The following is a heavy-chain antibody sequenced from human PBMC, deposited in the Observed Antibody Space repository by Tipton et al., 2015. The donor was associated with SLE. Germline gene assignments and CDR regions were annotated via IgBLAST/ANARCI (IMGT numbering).Heavy chain of an antibody. CDR1: GFTFSSYA. D-gene: IGHD3-9*01. J-gene: IGHJ6*02. Sequence: GSLRLSCAASGFTFSSYAMSWVRQAPGKGLEWVSAISGGGGTTYYVDSVKGRFTISRDNSKNTLYLQMGSLRAEDMAVYYCARDRVSTYYDILTASDGMDVWGQGTTVTVSS. CDR2: ISGGGGTT. CDR3: ARDRVSTYYDILTASDGMDV. V-gene: IGHV3-23*01.